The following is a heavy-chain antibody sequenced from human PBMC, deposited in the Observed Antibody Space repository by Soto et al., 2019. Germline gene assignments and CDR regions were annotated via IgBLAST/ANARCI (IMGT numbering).Heavy chain of an antibody. CDR3: ARDYSSYGPFDY. D-gene: IGHD5-18*01. CDR2: INAGNGNT. J-gene: IGHJ4*02. Sequence: ASVKVSCKASGYTFTSYAMHWVRQAPGQRLEWMGWINAGNGNTKYSQKFQGRVTITRDTSASTAYMELNSLRAEDTAVYYCARDYSSYGPFDYWGQGTLLTVSS. V-gene: IGHV1-3*01. CDR1: GYTFTSYA.